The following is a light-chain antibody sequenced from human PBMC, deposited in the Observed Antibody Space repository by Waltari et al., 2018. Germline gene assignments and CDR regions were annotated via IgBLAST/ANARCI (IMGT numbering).Light chain of an antibody. Sequence: EIVLTQSPATLSLSPGERATLSCRASQSFSSYLAWYQQKPGQAPRLLIYDASNRATGIPARFSGSGSGTDFTLTISSLEPEDFVVYYCQQRSXWPPAFGPGTKVDIK. J-gene: IGKJ3*01. V-gene: IGKV3-11*01. CDR3: QQRSXWPPA. CDR2: DAS. CDR1: QSFSSY.